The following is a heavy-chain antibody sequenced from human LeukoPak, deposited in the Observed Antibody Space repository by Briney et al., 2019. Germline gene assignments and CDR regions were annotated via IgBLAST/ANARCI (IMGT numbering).Heavy chain of an antibody. V-gene: IGHV1-3*03. CDR2: INAGNGNG. D-gene: IGHD1-26*01. CDR3: ARGRLPDPHGKVWELFQGDAFDI. Sequence: GASVKVSCKASGYTFTTYAIHWVRQAPGQRLEWMGWINAGNGNGKYSQEFQGRVTITRDTSASTAYMELSSLRSEDMAVYYCARGRLPDPHGKVWELFQGDAFDIWGQGTMVTVSS. J-gene: IGHJ3*02. CDR1: GYTFTTYA.